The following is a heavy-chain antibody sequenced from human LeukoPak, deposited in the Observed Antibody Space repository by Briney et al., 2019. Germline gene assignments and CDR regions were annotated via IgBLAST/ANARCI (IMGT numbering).Heavy chain of an antibody. CDR2: IYYSGST. CDR3: ARHGTPSRVGYYFDY. Sequence: SETLSLTCTVSGGSISSYYWGWIRQPPGKGLEWIGSIYYSGSTYYNPSLKSRVTISVDTSKNQFSLKLGSVTAADTAVYYCARHGTPSRVGYYFDYWGQGTLVTVSS. V-gene: IGHV4-39*01. D-gene: IGHD1-14*01. J-gene: IGHJ4*02. CDR1: GGSISSYY.